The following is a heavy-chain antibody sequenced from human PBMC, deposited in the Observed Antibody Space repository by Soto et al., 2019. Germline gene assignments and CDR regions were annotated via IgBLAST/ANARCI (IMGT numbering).Heavy chain of an antibody. CDR2: IYDSGSS. Sequence: SETLSLTCTVSGDSISSSYWNWVRQPPGKGLEWIGCIYDSGSSNYNPSLKSRVTISVDTSKNQFSLKLNYVTAADTAVYYCASGSYNSNAMDVWGQGTTVTVSS. J-gene: IGHJ6*02. CDR1: GDSISSSY. CDR3: ASGSYNSNAMDV. D-gene: IGHD2-15*01. V-gene: IGHV4-59*01.